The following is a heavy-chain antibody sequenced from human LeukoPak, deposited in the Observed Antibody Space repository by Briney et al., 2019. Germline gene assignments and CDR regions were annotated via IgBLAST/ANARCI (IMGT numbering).Heavy chain of an antibody. CDR3: ARERGGYSGYDFGY. CDR2: IYSGGST. D-gene: IGHD5-12*01. V-gene: IGHV3-66*01. CDR1: GFTVSSNY. Sequence: PGGSLRLSCAAPGFTVSSNYMSWVRQAPGKGLEWVSVIYSGGSTYYADSVKGRFTISRDNSKNTLYLQMNTLRAEDTAVYYCARERGGYSGYDFGYWGQGTLVTVSS. J-gene: IGHJ4*02.